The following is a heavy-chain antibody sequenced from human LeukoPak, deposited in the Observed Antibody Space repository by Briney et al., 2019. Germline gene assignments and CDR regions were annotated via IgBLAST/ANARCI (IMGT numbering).Heavy chain of an antibody. D-gene: IGHD3-10*01. CDR2: ISTSGSNT. V-gene: IGHV3-21*01. CDR3: ARVGAGGFDY. CDR1: GFTFSDFD. J-gene: IGHJ4*02. Sequence: GGSLGLSCVASGFTFSDFDMNWVRQAPGKGLEWVSSISTSGSNTYYADSVRGRFTISRHNAKNSIYLQLSSLRAEDSAVYYCARVGAGGFDYGGREPLVTVSS.